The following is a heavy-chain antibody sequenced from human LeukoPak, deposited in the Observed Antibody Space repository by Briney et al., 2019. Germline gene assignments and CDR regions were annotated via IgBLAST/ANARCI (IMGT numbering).Heavy chain of an antibody. V-gene: IGHV3-48*01. CDR2: ISVSRSTI. Sequence: GGSLRLSCAASGFTFSTYSMNWVRQAPGKGLEWISYISVSRSTIYYADSVKGRFTISRDNAKNSLYLQMNSLRAEDTAVYYCASQSVTSYIWGQGTLVTVSS. CDR1: GFTFSTYS. CDR3: ASQSVTSYI. J-gene: IGHJ4*02. D-gene: IGHD4-17*01.